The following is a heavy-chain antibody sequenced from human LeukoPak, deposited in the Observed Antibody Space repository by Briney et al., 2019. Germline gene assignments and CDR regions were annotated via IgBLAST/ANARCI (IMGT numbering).Heavy chain of an antibody. CDR1: GFTFSSYA. Sequence: GGSLRLSCAASGFTFSSYAMSWVRQAPGKGLEWVSAISGSGGSTYYADSVKGRFTISRDNSKNTLYLQMNSLRAEDTAVYYCAKLKSIVVVVAATQYFDYWGQGTLVTVSS. D-gene: IGHD2-15*01. CDR3: AKLKSIVVVVAATQYFDY. CDR2: ISGSGGST. J-gene: IGHJ4*02. V-gene: IGHV3-23*01.